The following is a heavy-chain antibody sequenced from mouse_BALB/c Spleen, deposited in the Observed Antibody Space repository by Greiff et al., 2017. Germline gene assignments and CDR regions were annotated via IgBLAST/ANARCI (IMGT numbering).Heavy chain of an antibody. J-gene: IGHJ1*01. CDR2: ISYSGST. CDR3: ARLGVGRHWYFDV. V-gene: IGHV3-8*02. Sequence: VQLKESGPSLVKPSQTLSLTCSVTGDSITSGYWNWIRKFPGNKLEYMGYISYSGSTYYNPSLKSRISITRDTSKNQYYLQLNSVTTEDTATYYCARLGVGRHWYFDVWGAGTTVTVSS. CDR1: GDSITSGY. D-gene: IGHD4-1*01.